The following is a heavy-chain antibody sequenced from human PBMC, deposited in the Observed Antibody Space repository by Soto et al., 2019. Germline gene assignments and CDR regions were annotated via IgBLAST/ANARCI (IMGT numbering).Heavy chain of an antibody. J-gene: IGHJ4*02. Sequence: SETLSHTCTVSGGSISSGGYYWSWIRQHPGKGLEWIGYIYYSGSTYYNPSLKSRVTISVDTSKNQFSLKLSSVTAADTAVYYCARVTYSYGPFDYWGQGTLVTVSS. D-gene: IGHD5-18*01. CDR2: IYYSGST. CDR1: GGSISSGGYY. CDR3: ARVTYSYGPFDY. V-gene: IGHV4-31*03.